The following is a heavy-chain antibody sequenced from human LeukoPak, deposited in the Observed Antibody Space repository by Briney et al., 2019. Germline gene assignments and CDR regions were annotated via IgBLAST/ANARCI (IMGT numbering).Heavy chain of an antibody. CDR2: IYTSGST. D-gene: IGHD1-26*01. Sequence: SQTLSLTCTVSGGSISSGSYYWSWIRQPAGKGLEWIGRIYTSGSTNYNPSPKSRVTISVDTSKNQFSLKLSSVTAADTAVYYCARSAENSGSYVPNWFDPWGQGTLVTVSS. J-gene: IGHJ5*02. CDR1: GGSISSGSYY. V-gene: IGHV4-61*02. CDR3: ARSAENSGSYVPNWFDP.